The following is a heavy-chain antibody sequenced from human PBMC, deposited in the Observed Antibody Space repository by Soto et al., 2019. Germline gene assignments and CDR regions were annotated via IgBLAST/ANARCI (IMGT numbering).Heavy chain of an antibody. V-gene: IGHV1-69*01. CDR2: IIPIFGTA. Sequence: QVQLVQSGAEVKKPGSSVKVSCKASGGTFSSYAISWVRQAPGQGLEWMGGIIPIFGTANYAQKFQGRVTITADESTSTAYMELSSLRSEDTAVYYCVRARLPNYYDSSGYPNWFDPWGQGTLVTVSS. D-gene: IGHD3-22*01. J-gene: IGHJ5*02. CDR1: GGTFSSYA. CDR3: VRARLPNYYDSSGYPNWFDP.